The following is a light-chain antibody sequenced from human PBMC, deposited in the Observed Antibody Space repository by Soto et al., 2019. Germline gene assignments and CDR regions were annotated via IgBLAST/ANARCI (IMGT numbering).Light chain of an antibody. CDR1: SSDVGGYNY. Sequence: QSVLTQPASVSGSPGQSITISCTGTSSDVGGYNYVSWYQQYPGKAPKLMIYEVSNRPSGVSNRFSGSKSGHTASLTISGLQAEDEADYYCSSYPSSSTLVFGGGTQLTVL. V-gene: IGLV2-14*01. CDR2: EVS. CDR3: SSYPSSSTLV. J-gene: IGLJ3*02.